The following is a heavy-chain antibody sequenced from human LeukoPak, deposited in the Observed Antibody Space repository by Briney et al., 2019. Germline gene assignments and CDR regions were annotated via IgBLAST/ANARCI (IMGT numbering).Heavy chain of an antibody. Sequence: SQTLSLTCTVSGGSISSGGYYWSWIRQHPGKGLEWIGYIYYSGSTYYNPSLKSRVTISVDTSKNQFSLKLSSVTAADTAVYYCARVAVTVVTPIGWFDPWGQGTLVTVSS. D-gene: IGHD4-23*01. CDR2: IYYSGST. CDR3: ARVAVTVVTPIGWFDP. CDR1: GGSISSGGYY. V-gene: IGHV4-31*03. J-gene: IGHJ5*02.